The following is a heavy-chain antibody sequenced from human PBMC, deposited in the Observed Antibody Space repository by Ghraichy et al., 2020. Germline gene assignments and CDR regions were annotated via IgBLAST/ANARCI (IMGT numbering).Heavy chain of an antibody. CDR3: ARAQLQYYDSGGYYFLFDP. V-gene: IGHV4-4*07. CDR1: GGSISNYY. D-gene: IGHD3-22*01. CDR2: IYTSGST. J-gene: IGHJ5*02. Sequence: SETLSLTCTVSGGSISNYYWSWIRQPAGRGLEWIGRIYTSGSTNYNPSLKSRVTMSVDTSKNQFSLNLSSVTAADTAVYYCARAQLQYYDSGGYYFLFDPGSQGTLVTVSS.